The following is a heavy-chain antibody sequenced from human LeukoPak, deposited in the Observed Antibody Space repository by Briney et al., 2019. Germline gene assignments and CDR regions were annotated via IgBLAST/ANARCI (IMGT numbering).Heavy chain of an antibody. D-gene: IGHD3-3*01. V-gene: IGHV4-39*07. CDR1: GASITIGAESYH. CDR3: ARAKGRRFGVAGDIHNWFDP. Sequence: SETLSLTCTVSGASITIGAESYHWGWIRQPPGKGLEWIGTIYYTGISYYNPSLESRVTISVDTSKNQFSLKLSSVTAADTAVYYCARAKGRRFGVAGDIHNWFDPWGQGTLVTVSS. CDR2: IYYTGIS. J-gene: IGHJ5*02.